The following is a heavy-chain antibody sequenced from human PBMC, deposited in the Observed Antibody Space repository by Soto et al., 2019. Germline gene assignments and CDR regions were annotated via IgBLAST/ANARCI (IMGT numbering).Heavy chain of an antibody. Sequence: GSLRLSCAASGFTFSSYGMHWVRQAPGKGLEWVAVISYDGSNKYYADSVKGRFTISRDNSKNTLYLQMNSLRAEDTAVYYCTRDGVSSTDYTWNYGTYFDYWGPGALVTVSS. D-gene: IGHD1-1*01. CDR3: TRDGVSSTDYTWNYGTYFDY. CDR1: GFTFSSYG. V-gene: IGHV3-30*03. J-gene: IGHJ4*02. CDR2: ISYDGSNK.